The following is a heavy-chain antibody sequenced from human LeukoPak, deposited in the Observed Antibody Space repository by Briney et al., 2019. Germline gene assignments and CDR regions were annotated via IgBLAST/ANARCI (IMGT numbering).Heavy chain of an antibody. Sequence: GESLKISCQGSGYRFSAYWIAWVRQMPGEGLEWMGIIYPDDSDTRYSPSFQGQVTISADKSVSTAYLQWSSLKASDTAMYFCARPNITSYYDSRGYDAFDVWGQGTIVTVSS. D-gene: IGHD3-22*01. CDR1: GYRFSAYW. V-gene: IGHV5-51*01. CDR3: ARPNITSYYDSRGYDAFDV. J-gene: IGHJ3*01. CDR2: IYPDDSDT.